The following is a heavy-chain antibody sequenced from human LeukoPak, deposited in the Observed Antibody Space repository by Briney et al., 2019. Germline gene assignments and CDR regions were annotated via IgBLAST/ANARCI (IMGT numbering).Heavy chain of an antibody. V-gene: IGHV3-48*03. CDR1: GFTFSSYE. J-gene: IGHJ4*02. Sequence: GGSLRLSCAASGFTFSSYEMNWVRQAPGKGLEWVSYISNSGSTIYYADSVKGRFTISRDNAKNSLYLQMNSPRAEDTAVYYCARDFGHWELNGGYYFDYWGQGTLVTASS. D-gene: IGHD1-26*01. CDR2: ISNSGSTI. CDR3: ARDFGHWELNGGYYFDY.